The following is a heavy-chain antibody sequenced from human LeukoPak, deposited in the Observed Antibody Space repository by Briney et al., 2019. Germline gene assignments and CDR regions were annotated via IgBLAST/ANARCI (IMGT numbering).Heavy chain of an antibody. Sequence: SQTLSLTCAISGDSVSSNSAAWNWIRQSPSRGLEWLGRTYYRSRWKSDYAVSMKSRITINPDTSKNQFSLQLNSVTPEDTAAYYCVRDIWYFDVWGRGTLVTVSS. CDR2: TYYRSRWKS. CDR3: VRDIWYFDV. V-gene: IGHV6-1*01. J-gene: IGHJ2*01. CDR1: GDSVSSNSAA.